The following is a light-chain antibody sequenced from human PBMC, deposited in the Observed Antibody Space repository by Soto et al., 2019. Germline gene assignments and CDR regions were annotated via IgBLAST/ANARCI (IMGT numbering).Light chain of an antibody. J-gene: IGKJ1*01. CDR1: QSFNSIY. V-gene: IGKV3-20*01. CDR2: GAS. CDR3: HQYDSWT. Sequence: EIVFTQSPGTLSLSPGERATLSCRASQSFNSIYLAWSQQKPGQAPRLLIYGASRRATGIPDRFSGSGSGTDFTLTISRLEPEDFAVYYCHQYDSWTFGQGTKVDIK.